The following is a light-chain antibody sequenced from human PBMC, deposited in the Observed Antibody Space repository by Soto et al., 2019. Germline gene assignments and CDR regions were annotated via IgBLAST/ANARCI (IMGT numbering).Light chain of an antibody. CDR2: GAS. CDR1: QSVSSSY. V-gene: IGKV3-20*01. J-gene: IGKJ2*01. CDR3: QQYASSPVYT. Sequence: EIVLTQSPGTLSLSPGERATLTCRASQSVSSSYLAWYQQKPGQAPRLLIYGASSRATRIPDRFSGSGSGSDFTLTISRLEPEDFAVYYCQQYASSPVYTFGQGTKLEIK.